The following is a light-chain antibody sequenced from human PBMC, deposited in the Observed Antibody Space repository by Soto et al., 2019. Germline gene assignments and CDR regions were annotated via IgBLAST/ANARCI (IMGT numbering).Light chain of an antibody. CDR3: QQNNNWRT. Sequence: EIVMTQSPGTLSVSPGERTTLSCRASQSCSGKLACYQQKPGQAPRLLTCGASTSPTVTPARFSSRWSRTDTTPTNSRLQSEDSADYYRQQNNNWRTFGQGTKVDIK. CDR2: GAS. J-gene: IGKJ1*01. V-gene: IGKV3-15*01. CDR1: QSCSGK.